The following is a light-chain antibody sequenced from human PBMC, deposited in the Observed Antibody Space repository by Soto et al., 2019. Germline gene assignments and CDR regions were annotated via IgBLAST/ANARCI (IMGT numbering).Light chain of an antibody. CDR1: SSDVGGYDY. CDR2: EVS. Sequence: QLVLTQPASVSGSPGQSITISCTGTSSDVGGYDYVSWYQHFPGKAPKLIIYEVSNRPSGVSNRFSGSKSGNTASLTISGLQAEDEADYYCSSYTSSITVDVVFGGGTQLTVL. CDR3: SSYTSSITVDVV. J-gene: IGLJ2*01. V-gene: IGLV2-14*01.